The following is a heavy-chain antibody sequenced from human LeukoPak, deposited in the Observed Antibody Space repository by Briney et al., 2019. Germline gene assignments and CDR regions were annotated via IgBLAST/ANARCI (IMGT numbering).Heavy chain of an antibody. CDR2: IIPIFGTA. CDR3: ARKPIRCSGGSCYWGSAHTYYGMDV. Sequence: GXTFXXYAISXVRQAPGQXLEWMGGIIPIFGTANYAQKFQGRVTITADESTSTAYMELSSLRSEDTAVYYCARKPIRCSGGSCYWGSAHTYYGMDVWGQGTTVTVSS. V-gene: IGHV1-69*01. J-gene: IGHJ6*02. CDR1: GXTFXXYA. D-gene: IGHD2-15*01.